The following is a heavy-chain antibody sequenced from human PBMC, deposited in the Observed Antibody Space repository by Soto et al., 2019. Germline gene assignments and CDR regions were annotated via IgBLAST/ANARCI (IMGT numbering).Heavy chain of an antibody. CDR1: GYTFTRHG. V-gene: IGHV1-18*01. Sequence: ASVKVSCKTSGYTFTRHGVSWVRQAPGQGLEWMGWISGYNGNTRYAQNLQGRVTLTTDTSTSTAYMELKSLSSDDTAVYYCARDQYYDILTGYLDSWGQGTLVTVSS. D-gene: IGHD3-9*01. CDR3: ARDQYYDILTGYLDS. CDR2: ISGYNGNT. J-gene: IGHJ4*02.